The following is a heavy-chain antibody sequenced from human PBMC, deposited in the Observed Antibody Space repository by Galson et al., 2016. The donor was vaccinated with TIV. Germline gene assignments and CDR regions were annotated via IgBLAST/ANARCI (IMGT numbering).Heavy chain of an antibody. CDR1: GYTLTELS. CDR2: FDPEDGET. J-gene: IGHJ4*02. Sequence: SVKVSCKVSGYTLTELSMHWVRQAPGNGLEWMGGFDPEDGETIYAQKFQGRVTMTGDTSTDTPYMDLNSLRSEDTAVYYCATEDRICYPFDCWGQGTLVTVSS. V-gene: IGHV1-24*01. CDR3: ATEDRICYPFDC. D-gene: IGHD2/OR15-2a*01.